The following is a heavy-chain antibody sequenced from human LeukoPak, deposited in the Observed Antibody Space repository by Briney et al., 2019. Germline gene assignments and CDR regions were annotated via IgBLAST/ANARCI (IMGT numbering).Heavy chain of an antibody. D-gene: IGHD2-8*02. CDR3: AKDCPLSRDRVLRRCLDY. J-gene: IGHJ4*02. CDR1: GFTFSSYG. CDR2: IRYDGSNK. V-gene: IGHV3-30*02. Sequence: GGSLRLSCAASGFTFSSYGMHWVRQAPGKGLEWVAFIRYDGSNKYYADSVKGRFTISRDNSENTLYLQMNSLRAEDTAVYYCAKDCPLSRDRVLRRCLDYWGQGTLVTVSS.